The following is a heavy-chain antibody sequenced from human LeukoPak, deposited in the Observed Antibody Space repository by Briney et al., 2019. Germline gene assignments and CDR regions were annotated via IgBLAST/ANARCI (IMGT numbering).Heavy chain of an antibody. D-gene: IGHD3-22*01. J-gene: IGHJ4*02. CDR3: ARHPYSYYYDSSGYFDY. CDR2: IYPGDSDT. V-gene: IGHV5-51*01. CDR1: GYSFTSYW. Sequence: GESLKISCRGSGYSFTSYWIAWVRQMPGKGLEWMGIIYPGDSDTRYSPSFQGQVTISADKSISTAYLQWSSLKASDTAMYYCARHPYSYYYDSSGYFDYWGQGTLVTVSS.